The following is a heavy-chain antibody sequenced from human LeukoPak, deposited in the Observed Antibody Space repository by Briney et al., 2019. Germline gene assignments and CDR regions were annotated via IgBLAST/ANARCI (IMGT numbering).Heavy chain of an antibody. CDR2: ISSSSSYI. J-gene: IGHJ4*02. V-gene: IGHV3-21*01. D-gene: IGHD2-15*01. Sequence: GGSLRLSCAASGFTFSSYSMNWVRQAPGKGLEWVSSISSSSSYIYYADSVKGRFTISRDNSKNTLYLQMTSLRGEDTAVYFCARDSPTILLWWWLLPLSSNFDYWGQGTLVTVSS. CDR3: ARDSPTILLWWWLLPLSSNFDY. CDR1: GFTFSSYS.